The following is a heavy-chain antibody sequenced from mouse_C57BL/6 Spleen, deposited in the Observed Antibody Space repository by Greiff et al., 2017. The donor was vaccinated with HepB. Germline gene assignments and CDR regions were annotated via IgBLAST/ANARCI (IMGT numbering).Heavy chain of an antibody. Sequence: QVQLKQPGAELVKPGASVKMSCKASGYTFTSYWITWVKQRPGQGLEWIGDIYPGSGSTNYNEKFKSKATLTVDTSSSTAYMQLSSLTSEDSAVYYCARRHPYDGAWFAYWGQGTLVTVSA. V-gene: IGHV1-55*01. CDR3: ARRHPYDGAWFAY. J-gene: IGHJ3*01. CDR2: IYPGSGST. CDR1: GYTFTSYW. D-gene: IGHD2-12*01.